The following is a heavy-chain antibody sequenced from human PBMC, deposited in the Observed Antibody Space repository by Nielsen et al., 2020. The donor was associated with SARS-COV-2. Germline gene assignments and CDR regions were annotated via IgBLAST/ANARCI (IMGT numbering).Heavy chain of an antibody. V-gene: IGHV3-23*01. Sequence: GESLKISCAASGFTFNIYAMAWVRRAPGRGLQWVTAISASGGGTSYTDSVKGRFSISRDNSKNTLYLQMNSLRAEDTAVYYCAKDPGIVVVWVGYMDVWGKGTTVTVSS. J-gene: IGHJ6*03. CDR2: ISASGGGT. CDR3: AKDPGIVVVWVGYMDV. D-gene: IGHD2-2*01. CDR1: GFTFNIYA.